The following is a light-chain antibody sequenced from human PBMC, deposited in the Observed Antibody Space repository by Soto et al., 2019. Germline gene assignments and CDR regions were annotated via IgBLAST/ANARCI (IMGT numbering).Light chain of an antibody. CDR3: QQYGGSPRT. CDR2: GAS. J-gene: IGKJ1*01. V-gene: IGKV3-20*01. Sequence: EIVLTQSPGTLSLSPGERATLSCRASQSVSSNYLAWYQQKPGQAPRLLIYGASSRATGIPDRFSGSGSGTEFTLTISRLEPEEFAVYYCQQYGGSPRTFGQGTKVDIK. CDR1: QSVSSNY.